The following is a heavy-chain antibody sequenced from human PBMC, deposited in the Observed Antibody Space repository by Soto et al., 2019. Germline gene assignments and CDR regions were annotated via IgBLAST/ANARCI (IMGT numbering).Heavy chain of an antibody. Sequence: QVQLVESGGGVVQPGRSLRLSCAASGFTFSSYGMHWVRQAPGKGLEWVAVIWYDASNKYSADSVKGRFTISRDNSKNTLYLQMNSLRAEDTAVYYCARIMCGGDCYDFDYWGQGTLVTVSS. CDR2: IWYDASNK. V-gene: IGHV3-33*01. CDR1: GFTFSSYG. CDR3: ARIMCGGDCYDFDY. D-gene: IGHD2-21*02. J-gene: IGHJ4*02.